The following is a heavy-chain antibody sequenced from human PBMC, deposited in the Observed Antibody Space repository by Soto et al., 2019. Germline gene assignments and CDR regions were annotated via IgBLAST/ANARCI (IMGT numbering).Heavy chain of an antibody. Sequence: QVQLVQSGAEVKKPGSSVKVSCKASGGTFSYYAISWVRQAPEQGLEWMGGIIPIFGTTNYAQKFQGRVTITADESTTTAYMELSSLRSEDTAIYYWATTRKGGLHSSSAYYYYYAMDVWGQGTTVTVSS. CDR3: ATTRKGGLHSSSAYYYYYAMDV. J-gene: IGHJ6*02. V-gene: IGHV1-69*01. D-gene: IGHD6-6*01. CDR1: GGTFSYYA. CDR2: IIPIFGTT.